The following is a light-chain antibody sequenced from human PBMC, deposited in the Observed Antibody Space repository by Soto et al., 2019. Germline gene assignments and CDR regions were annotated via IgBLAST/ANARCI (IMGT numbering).Light chain of an antibody. CDR1: ESITIN. CDR2: GAP. V-gene: IGKV3-15*01. CDR3: QQYHNWYS. J-gene: IGKJ2*03. Sequence: VMTQSPATLSVSPGERATLSCRASESITINLAWYQQKPGQAPRLLIYGAPTRATGVPARFSGSGSGTEFTLTISSLQSEDSAVYYCQQYHNWYSFGQGSKLEIK.